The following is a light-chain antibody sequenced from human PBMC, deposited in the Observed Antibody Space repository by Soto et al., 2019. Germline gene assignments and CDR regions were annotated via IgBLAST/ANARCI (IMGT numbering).Light chain of an antibody. V-gene: IGLV2-8*01. Sequence: QSALSQPPSASGSPGQSVTISCTGTSSDVGGYNYVSWYQHHPGKAPKLMIYEVTKRPSGVPDRFSCSKSGNTASLTVSGLQAEDDSDYYCSSYAGSNNVVFGGGTKLTVL. CDR2: EVT. CDR1: SSDVGGYNY. CDR3: SSYAGSNNVV. J-gene: IGLJ2*01.